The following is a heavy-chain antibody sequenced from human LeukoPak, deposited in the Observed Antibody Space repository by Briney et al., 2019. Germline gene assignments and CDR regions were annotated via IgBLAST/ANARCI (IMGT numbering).Heavy chain of an antibody. D-gene: IGHD2-2*01. CDR3: ARGGGDFIVVVPAAMVDFDY. J-gene: IGHJ4*02. V-gene: IGHV3-7*01. CDR2: IKQDGSEK. Sequence: GGSLRLSCAASGFTFSSYWMIWVLQAPGKGLEWVANIKQDGSEKYYVDSVKGRFTVSRDNAKNSLYLQMNSLRAEDTAVYYCARGGGDFIVVVPAAMVDFDYWGQGTLVTVSS. CDR1: GFTFSSYW.